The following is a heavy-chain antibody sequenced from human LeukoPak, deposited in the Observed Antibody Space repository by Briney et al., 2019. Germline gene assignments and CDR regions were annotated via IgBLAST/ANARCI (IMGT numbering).Heavy chain of an antibody. CDR2: IIPIFGTA. V-gene: IGHV1-69*13. CDR3: ARGIVATIRGWFDL. D-gene: IGHD5-12*01. J-gene: IGHJ5*02. CDR1: GGTFSSYA. Sequence: SVKVSCKASGGTFSSYAISWVRQAPGQGLEWMGGIIPIFGTANYAQKFQGRVTITADESTSTAYMELSSLRSEDTAVYYCARGIVATIRGWFDLWGQGTLVTVSS.